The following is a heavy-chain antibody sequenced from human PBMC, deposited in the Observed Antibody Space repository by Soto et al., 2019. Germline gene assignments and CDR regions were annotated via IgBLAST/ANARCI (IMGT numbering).Heavy chain of an antibody. V-gene: IGHV4-39*01. J-gene: IGHJ4*02. D-gene: IGHD7-27*01. Sequence: SETLSLTCTVSGGSISSSSYYWGWIRQPPGKGLEWIGSIYYSGSTYYNPSLKSRVTISVDTSKNQFSLKLSSVTAADTAVYYCARRGWGGLDYWGQGTLVTVSS. CDR1: GGSISSSSYY. CDR2: IYYSGST. CDR3: ARRGWGGLDY.